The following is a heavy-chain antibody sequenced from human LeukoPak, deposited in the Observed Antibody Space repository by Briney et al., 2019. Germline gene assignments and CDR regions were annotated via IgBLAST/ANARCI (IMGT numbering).Heavy chain of an antibody. CDR1: GFTFSSYA. J-gene: IGHJ4*02. D-gene: IGHD1-1*01. CDR3: AKGGRLDQTGLIDY. V-gene: IGHV3-23*01. Sequence: GGSLRLSCAASGFTFSSYAMSWVRQAPGRGLEWVSAISGSGGSTYYADSVKGRFTISRDNSKNTLYLQMNSLRAEDTAVYYCAKGGRLDQTGLIDYWGQGTLVTVSS. CDR2: ISGSGGST.